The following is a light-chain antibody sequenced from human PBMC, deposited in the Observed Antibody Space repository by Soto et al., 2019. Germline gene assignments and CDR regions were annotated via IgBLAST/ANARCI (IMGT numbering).Light chain of an antibody. V-gene: IGKV3-20*01. CDR1: QSVSTSY. CDR3: QQYGTSPTT. CDR2: GAS. Sequence: DIVLTQSPGTLSLSPGERVTLSCRASQSVSTSYLAWYQQKPGQAPRLLIFGASSRATGIPDRFIGSGSGTDFTLTISRLEPEDFAVYYCQQYGTSPTTFSQGTKVDIK. J-gene: IGKJ1*01.